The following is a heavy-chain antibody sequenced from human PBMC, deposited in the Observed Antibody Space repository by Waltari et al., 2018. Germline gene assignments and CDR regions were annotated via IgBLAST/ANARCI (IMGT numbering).Heavy chain of an antibody. J-gene: IGHJ4*02. CDR1: GGSFSGYY. D-gene: IGHD1-26*01. CDR3: ARLRGGSYYFDY. Sequence: VQLQQWGAGLLKPSETLSLTCAVYGGSFSGYYWSWIRQPPGKGLEWIGEINHSGSTNYNPSLKSRVTISVDTSKNQFSLKLSSVTAADTAVYYCARLRGGSYYFDYWGQGTLVTVSS. CDR2: INHSGST. V-gene: IGHV4-34*01.